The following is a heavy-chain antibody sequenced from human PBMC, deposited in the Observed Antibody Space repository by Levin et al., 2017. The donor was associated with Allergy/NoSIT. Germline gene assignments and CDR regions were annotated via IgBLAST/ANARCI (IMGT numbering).Heavy chain of an antibody. V-gene: IGHV4-34*01. CDR2: INHSGST. D-gene: IGHD6-13*01. CDR3: ASIPYSSSGYGGG. J-gene: IGHJ4*02. CDR1: GGSFSGYY. Sequence: SQTLSLTCAVYGGSFSGYYWSWIRQPPGKGLEWIGEINHSGSTNYNPSLKSRVTISVDTSKNQFSLKLSSVTAADTAVYYCASIPYSSSGYGGGWGQGTLVTVSS.